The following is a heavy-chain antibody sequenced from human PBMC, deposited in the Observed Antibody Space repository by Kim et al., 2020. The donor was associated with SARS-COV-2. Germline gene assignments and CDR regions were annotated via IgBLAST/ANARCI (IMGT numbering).Heavy chain of an antibody. CDR3: ARAGAVAGAFDI. CDR1: GGSISSGGYY. V-gene: IGHV4-31*03. J-gene: IGHJ3*02. Sequence: SETLSLTCTVSGGSISSGGYYWSWIRQHPGKGLEWIGYIYYSGSTYYNPSLKSRVTISVDTSKNQFSLKLSSVTAADTAVYYCARAGAVAGAFDIWGQGTMVTVSS. CDR2: IYYSGST. D-gene: IGHD6-19*01.